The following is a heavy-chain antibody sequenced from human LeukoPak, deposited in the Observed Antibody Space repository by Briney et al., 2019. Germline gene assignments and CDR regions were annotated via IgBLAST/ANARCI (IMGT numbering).Heavy chain of an antibody. CDR2: IKSDGSEE. CDR3: ARGDLWLGH. J-gene: IGHJ4*02. Sequence: GGSLRLSCATSGFISSSYWMCWVRQAPGKGLEWVANIKSDGSEEYYGDSVKGRFTISRDNAKNSLYLQTNSLRVEDTAVYYCARGDLWLGHWGQGSLVTVSS. CDR1: GFISSSYW. D-gene: IGHD3-10*01. V-gene: IGHV3-7*01.